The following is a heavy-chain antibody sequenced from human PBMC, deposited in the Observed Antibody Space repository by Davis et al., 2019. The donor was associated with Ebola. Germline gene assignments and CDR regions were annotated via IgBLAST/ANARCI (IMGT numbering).Heavy chain of an antibody. D-gene: IGHD3-22*01. J-gene: IGHJ4*02. CDR3: ATQSREDYYDSSGYYYGIPAAFNY. V-gene: IGHV4-34*01. CDR2: INHSGST. Sequence: SETLSLTCAVYGGSFSGYYWSWIRQPPGKGLEWIGEINHSGSTNYNPSLKSRVTISVDTSKNQFSLKLSSVTAADTAVYYCATQSREDYYDSSGYYYGIPAAFNYWGQGTLVTVSS. CDR1: GGSFSGYY.